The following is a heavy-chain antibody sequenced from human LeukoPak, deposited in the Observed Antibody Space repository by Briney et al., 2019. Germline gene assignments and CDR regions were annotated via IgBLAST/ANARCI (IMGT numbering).Heavy chain of an antibody. CDR1: GFTFSSYA. J-gene: IGHJ3*01. CDR3: AKDATPYSSTRDDAFDL. D-gene: IGHD6-13*01. V-gene: IGHV3-23*01. CDR2: ISGSGGST. Sequence: PGGSLRLSCAASGFTFSSYAMSWVRQAPGKGLEWVSAISGSGGSTYYADSVKGRFTISRDNSKNTLYLQMNSLGAEDTAVYYCAKDATPYSSTRDDAFDLWGQGTMVTVSS.